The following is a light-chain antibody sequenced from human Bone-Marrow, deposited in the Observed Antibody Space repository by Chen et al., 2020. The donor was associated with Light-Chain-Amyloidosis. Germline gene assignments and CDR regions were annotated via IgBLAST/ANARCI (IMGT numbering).Light chain of an antibody. CDR3: QSYQGSSQGV. J-gene: IGLJ3*02. V-gene: IGLV6-57*01. Sequence: NFMLTQPHSVSESPGKTVIISCTRGSGSIATNYVQWYQQRPGSSPTTVISEDDQRPSGVPDRFSGSIDRSSNSASLTISGLKTEDEADYYCQSYQGSSQGVFGGGTKLTVL. CDR1: SGSIATNY. CDR2: EDD.